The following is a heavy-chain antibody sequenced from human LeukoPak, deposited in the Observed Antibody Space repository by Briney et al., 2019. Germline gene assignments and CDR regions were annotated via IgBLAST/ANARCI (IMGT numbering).Heavy chain of an antibody. Sequence: SETLSLTCTVSGGSISSYYWSWIRQPPGKGLEWIGNIYDSGSTNYNPSLKSRATIPVDTSKNQCSLKLSSVTAADTAVYYCARDCSGGSCSPEKAFDIWGQGTMVTVSS. J-gene: IGHJ3*02. CDR2: IYDSGST. CDR1: GGSISSYY. D-gene: IGHD2-15*01. CDR3: ARDCSGGSCSPEKAFDI. V-gene: IGHV4-59*12.